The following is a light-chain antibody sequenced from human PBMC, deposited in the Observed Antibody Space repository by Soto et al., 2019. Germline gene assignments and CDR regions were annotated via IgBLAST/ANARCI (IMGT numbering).Light chain of an antibody. CDR1: QSVSNTA. J-gene: IGKJ2*01. CDR2: GAS. V-gene: IGKV3-20*01. CDR3: QPDGSSPLST. Sequence: EIVLTQSPGTLSLSPGEIATLSCRASQSVSNTALAWYQQKPGQAPRLLIYGASSRATGIPDRFSGSGSGKDLTINIRRLEPEYFAVYYCQPDGSSPLSTFGQGTKLEIK.